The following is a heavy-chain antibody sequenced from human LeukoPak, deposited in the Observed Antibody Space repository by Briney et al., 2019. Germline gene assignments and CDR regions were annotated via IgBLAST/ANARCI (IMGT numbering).Heavy chain of an antibody. CDR3: GKTTTGYSSGRYPGWPVDY. CDR2: IFGSGGSA. D-gene: IGHD6-19*01. J-gene: IGHJ4*02. V-gene: IGHV3-23*01. Sequence: QTGGSLRLSCAASGFTFNSYAMYWVRQAPGKGLEWVSGIFGSGGSAHYADSVKGRFTISRDNSKNTVYLQMASLRVEDTAVYYCGKTTTGYSSGRYPGWPVDYWGQGTLVTVSS. CDR1: GFTFNSYA.